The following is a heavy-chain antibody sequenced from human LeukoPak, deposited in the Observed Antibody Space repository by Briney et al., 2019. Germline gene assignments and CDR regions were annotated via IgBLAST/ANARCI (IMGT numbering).Heavy chain of an antibody. J-gene: IGHJ6*03. Sequence: SETLSLTCTVSGGSISSSSYYWGWIRQPPGKGLEWIGYIYYSESTNYNPSLKSRVTISVDTSKNQFSLKLSSVTAADTAVYYCARGLRLDYYYMDVWGKGTTVTVSS. V-gene: IGHV4-61*05. CDR2: IYYSEST. D-gene: IGHD1-1*01. CDR3: ARGLRLDYYYMDV. CDR1: GGSISSSSYY.